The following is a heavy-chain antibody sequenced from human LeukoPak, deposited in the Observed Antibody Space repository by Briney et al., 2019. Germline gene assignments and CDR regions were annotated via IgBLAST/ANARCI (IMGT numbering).Heavy chain of an antibody. Sequence: PGGSLRLSCAASGFTFSSYAMHWVRQAPGKGLEWVAVISYDGSNKYYADSVKGRFTISRDNSKNTLYLQMNSLRAEDTAVYYCARSQAHIAAAGWGQGTLVTVSS. D-gene: IGHD6-13*01. CDR2: ISYDGSNK. J-gene: IGHJ4*02. CDR1: GFTFSSYA. V-gene: IGHV3-30-3*01. CDR3: ARSQAHIAAAG.